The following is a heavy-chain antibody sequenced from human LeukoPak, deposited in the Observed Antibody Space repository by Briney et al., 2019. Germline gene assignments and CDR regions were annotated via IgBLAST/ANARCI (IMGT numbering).Heavy chain of an antibody. V-gene: IGHV4-31*03. D-gene: IGHD4-17*01. CDR2: FYYSGTT. CDR1: GVAISSGGRY. Sequence: SQTLSLTCTVSGVAISSGGRYWNWIRQDPGKGLDWIGYFYYSGTTHYNPSLKSRVTISVDTSKNQLFLKLRSVTAADTAVYYCATSGYGDYPGRYWGQGTLVTVSS. CDR3: ATSGYGDYPGRY. J-gene: IGHJ4*02.